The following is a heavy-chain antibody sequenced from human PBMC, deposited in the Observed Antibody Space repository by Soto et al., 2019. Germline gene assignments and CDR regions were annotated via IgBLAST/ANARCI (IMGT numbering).Heavy chain of an antibody. CDR1: GGTFSSYT. J-gene: IGHJ3*02. D-gene: IGHD3-9*01. CDR3: ARISKGYFDWLVGAFDI. V-gene: IGHV1-69*02. Sequence: GASVKVSCKASGGTFSSYTISWVRQAPGQGLEWMGRIIPILGIANYAQKFQGRVTITADKSTSTAYMELSSLRSDDTAVYYCARISKGYFDWLVGAFDIWGQGTMVTVSS. CDR2: IIPILGIA.